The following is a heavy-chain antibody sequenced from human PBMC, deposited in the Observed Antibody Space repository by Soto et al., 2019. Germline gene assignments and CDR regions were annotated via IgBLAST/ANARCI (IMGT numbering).Heavy chain of an antibody. CDR2: IIPIFGTA. Sequence: QVQLVQSGAEVKKPGSSVKVSCKASGGTFSSYAISWVRQAPGQGLEWMGGIIPIFGTANYAQKFQGRVMITADESTSTAYMELSSRRSEDTAVYYCAVQADDYGPKYFQHWGQGTLVTVSS. J-gene: IGHJ1*01. D-gene: IGHD4-17*01. CDR1: GGTFSSYA. V-gene: IGHV1-69*01. CDR3: AVQADDYGPKYFQH.